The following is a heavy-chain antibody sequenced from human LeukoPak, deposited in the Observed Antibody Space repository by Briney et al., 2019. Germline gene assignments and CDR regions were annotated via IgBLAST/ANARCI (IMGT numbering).Heavy chain of an antibody. D-gene: IGHD6-19*01. CDR2: IYTSEST. V-gene: IGHV4-4*07. Sequence: PSETLSLTCTVSGGSISSYYWSWIRQPAGKGLEWIGRIYTSESTNYNPSLKSRVTMSVDTSKNQFSLNLSSLTAADTPVYHCAREGSIAVAEIDYWGQGTLVNVAS. CDR1: GGSISSYY. J-gene: IGHJ4*02. CDR3: AREGSIAVAEIDY.